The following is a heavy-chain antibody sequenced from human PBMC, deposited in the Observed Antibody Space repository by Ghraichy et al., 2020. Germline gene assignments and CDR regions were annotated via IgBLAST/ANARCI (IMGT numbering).Heavy chain of an antibody. CDR2: IFYNGNV. CDR3: ARHHWRGNDAFDI. D-gene: IGHD3-16*01. V-gene: IGHV4-39*01. J-gene: IGHJ3*02. Sequence: SQTLSLTCTVSGGSISSNDDYWGWIRQPPGKGLEWLGSIFYNGNVYYNPSLKSRVTISVDTSKNQFSLKLSSVTAADTAVYYCARHHWRGNDAFDIWGQGTLVTVSS. CDR1: GGSISSNDDY.